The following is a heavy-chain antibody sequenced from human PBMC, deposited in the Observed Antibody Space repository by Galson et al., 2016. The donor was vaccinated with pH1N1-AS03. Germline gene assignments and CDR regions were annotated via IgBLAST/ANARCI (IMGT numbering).Heavy chain of an antibody. V-gene: IGHV4-59*08. D-gene: IGHD2-15*01. Sequence: ETLSLTCTVSGGSINNHYLSWIRQPPGKGLEWIGYIDNTGSTTYNPSLQSRLTMSVDTSKNQFSLRLRSVTAADTAVYYCARLFMEGLCSGGSCHQTNAFDMWGKGQWSPSLQ. CDR3: ARLFMEGLCSGGSCHQTNAFDM. CDR2: IDNTGST. CDR1: GGSINNHY. J-gene: IGHJ3*02.